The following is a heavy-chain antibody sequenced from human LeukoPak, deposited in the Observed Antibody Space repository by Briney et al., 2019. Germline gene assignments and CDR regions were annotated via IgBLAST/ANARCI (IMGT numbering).Heavy chain of an antibody. Sequence: GGSLRLSCVASEFTLNNHGVNWVRQAPGKGLEWVSYMSDSGSTIYYADSVKGRFTISRDNAKNSLSLQMDSLSHEDTAVYFCARLHRGMDVWGQGTTVTVSS. CDR1: EFTLNNHG. CDR3: ARLHRGMDV. V-gene: IGHV3-48*02. J-gene: IGHJ6*02. CDR2: MSDSGSTI.